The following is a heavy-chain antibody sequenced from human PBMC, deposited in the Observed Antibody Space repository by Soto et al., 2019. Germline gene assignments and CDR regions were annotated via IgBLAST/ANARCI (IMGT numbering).Heavy chain of an antibody. CDR1: GGSISSGGYS. CDR2: IYHSVST. Sequence: PSETLSLTCAVSGGSISSGGYSWGWIRQPPGKGLEWIGYIYHSVSTYYNPSLKSRVTISVDRSKNQFSLKLSSVTAADTAVYYCARRTRYYYGSGSYYRAYYYYGMDVWGQGTTVTVSS. V-gene: IGHV4-30-2*01. CDR3: ARRTRYYYGSGSYYRAYYYYGMDV. J-gene: IGHJ6*02. D-gene: IGHD3-10*01.